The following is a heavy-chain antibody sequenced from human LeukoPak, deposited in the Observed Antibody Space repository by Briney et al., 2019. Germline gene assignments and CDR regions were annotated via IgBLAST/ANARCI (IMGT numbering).Heavy chain of an antibody. CDR3: ASARVEMVAFDI. CDR1: GGSISNYY. Sequence: TSETLSLTCTVSGGSISNYYWSWIRQPPGKGLEWIGYIYYSGSTYYNPSLKSRVTISVDRSKYQFSLKLSSVTAADTAVYYCASARVEMVAFDIWGQGTMVTVSS. J-gene: IGHJ3*02. D-gene: IGHD2-8*01. V-gene: IGHV4-59*12. CDR2: IYYSGST.